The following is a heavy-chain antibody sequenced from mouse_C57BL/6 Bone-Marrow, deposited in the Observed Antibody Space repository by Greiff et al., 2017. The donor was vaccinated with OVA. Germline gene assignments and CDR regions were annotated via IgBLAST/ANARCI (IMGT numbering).Heavy chain of an antibody. V-gene: IGHV5-9-1*02. CDR2: ISSGGDYI. CDR3: TRLLDAMDY. D-gene: IGHD2-1*01. CDR1: GFTFSSYA. J-gene: IGHJ4*01. Sequence: EVKLEESGAGLVKPGGSLKLSCAASGFTFSSYAMSWVRQTPEKRLEWVAYISSGGDYIYYADTVKGRFTISRDNARNTLYLHMSSLKSEDTAMYYCTRLLDAMDYWGQGTSVTVSA.